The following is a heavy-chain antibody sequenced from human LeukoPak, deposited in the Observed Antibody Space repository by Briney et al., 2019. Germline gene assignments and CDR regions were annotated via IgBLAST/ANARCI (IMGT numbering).Heavy chain of an antibody. D-gene: IGHD4-17*01. V-gene: IGHV3-21*01. CDR2: ISSSSSYI. Sequence: GGSLRLSCAASGFTFSDYGMHWVRQAPGKGLEWVSLISSSSSYIKYADSVKGRATISRDNTKKSLFLQMNSLRAEDTAVYYCARDNTVTTYFDYWGQGTLVTVSS. CDR1: GFTFSDYG. J-gene: IGHJ4*02. CDR3: ARDNTVTTYFDY.